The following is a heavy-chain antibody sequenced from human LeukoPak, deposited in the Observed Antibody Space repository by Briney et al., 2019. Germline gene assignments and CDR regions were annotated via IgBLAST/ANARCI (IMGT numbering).Heavy chain of an antibody. CDR2: ISAYNGNT. V-gene: IGHV1-18*01. Sequence: ASVKVSCKASGYTFTSYGISWVRQAPGQGLEWMGWISAYNGNTNYAQKLQGRVTMTTDTSTSTAYMELRSLRSDDTAVYYCARGGILTGYHTLLTYYFDYWGQGTLVTVSS. J-gene: IGHJ4*02. CDR1: GYTFTSYG. CDR3: ARGGILTGYHTLLTYYFDY. D-gene: IGHD3-9*01.